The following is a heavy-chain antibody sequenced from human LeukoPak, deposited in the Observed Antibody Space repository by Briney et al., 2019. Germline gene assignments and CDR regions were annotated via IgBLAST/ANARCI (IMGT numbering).Heavy chain of an antibody. CDR2: ISSSSSYI. V-gene: IGHV3-21*01. CDR3: ARSWDGGYDEGPSWFDP. Sequence: GGSLRLSCAASGFTFSSYSMNWVRQAPGKGLEWVSSISSSSSYIYYADSVKGRFTISRDNAKNSLYLQMNSLRAEDTAVYYCARSWDGGYDEGPSWFDPWGQGTLVTVSS. J-gene: IGHJ5*02. D-gene: IGHD5-12*01. CDR1: GFTFSSYS.